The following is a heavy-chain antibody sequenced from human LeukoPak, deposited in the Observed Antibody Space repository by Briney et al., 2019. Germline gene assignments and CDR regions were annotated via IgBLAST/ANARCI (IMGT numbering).Heavy chain of an antibody. CDR1: GFTFSSYA. V-gene: IGHV3-23*01. D-gene: IGHD5-12*01. CDR2: ISGSGGST. Sequence: HTGGSLRLSCAASGFTFSSYAMSWVRQAPGKGLEWVSAISGSGGSTYYADSVKGRFTISRDNSKNTLYLQMNSLRAEDTAVYYCAKAGSGYDPNASHPNYFDYWGQGTLVTVSS. CDR3: AKAGSGYDPNASHPNYFDY. J-gene: IGHJ4*02.